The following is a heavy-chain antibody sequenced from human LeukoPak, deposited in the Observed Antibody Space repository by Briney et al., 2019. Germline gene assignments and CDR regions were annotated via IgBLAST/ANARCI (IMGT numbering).Heavy chain of an antibody. CDR1: GYTFPSYD. D-gene: IGHD3-10*01. V-gene: IGHV1-8*01. CDR2: MNPNSDNT. CDR3: ARNVWFGEYWFDY. Sequence: GASVKVSCKASGYTFPSYDINWVRQATGQGLEWMGCMNPNSDNTGYAHKFQGRVTMTRKTSISTAYMELSSLRSEDTAVYYCARNVWFGEYWFDYWGQETLVTVSS. J-gene: IGHJ4*02.